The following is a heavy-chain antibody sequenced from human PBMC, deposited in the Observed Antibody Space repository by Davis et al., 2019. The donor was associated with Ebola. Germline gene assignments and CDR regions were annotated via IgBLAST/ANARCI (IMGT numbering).Heavy chain of an antibody. J-gene: IGHJ1*01. CDR2: ISSNGGST. CDR1: GFTFSNYA. V-gene: IGHV3-64*04. CDR3: IRSGLEENEGIAEYFQH. D-gene: IGHD3-3*02. Sequence: GESLKISCSASGFTFSNYAMHWVRQAPGKGLEYVSAISSNGGSTYYADSVKGRFTISRDNSKNTLYLQMNSLRAEDTAVYYCIRSGLEENEGIAEYFQHWGQGTLVTVSS.